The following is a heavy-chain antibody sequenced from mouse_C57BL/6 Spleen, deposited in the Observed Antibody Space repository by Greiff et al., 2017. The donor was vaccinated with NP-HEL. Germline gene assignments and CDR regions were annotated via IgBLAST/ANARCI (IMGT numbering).Heavy chain of an antibody. CDR2: IYPGDGDT. V-gene: IGHV1-80*01. CDR3: ARTTTVVAPDY. D-gene: IGHD1-1*01. Sequence: QVQLKESGAELVKPGASVKISCKASGYAFSSYWMNWVKQRPGKGLEWIGQIYPGDGDTNYNGKFKGKATLTADKSSSTAYMQLSSLTSEDSAVYFCARTTTVVAPDYWGQGTTLTVSS. J-gene: IGHJ2*01. CDR1: GYAFSSYW.